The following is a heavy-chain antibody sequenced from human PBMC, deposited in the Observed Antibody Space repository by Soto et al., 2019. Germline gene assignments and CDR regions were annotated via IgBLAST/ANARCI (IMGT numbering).Heavy chain of an antibody. V-gene: IGHV1-69*01. CDR2: IMPIIGTA. CDR1: GGTFSSHV. CDR3: ARDLEFRDGNISHLDY. Sequence: QVQLVQSGAEVKKPGSSVKVSCKASGGTFSSHVFNWVRQAPGQGLEWMGGIMPIIGTANYAQKFQGRVTITADESTRKAYMELSSLRSEDTAVYYCARDLEFRDGNISHLDYWGQGTLVTVSS. J-gene: IGHJ4*02. D-gene: IGHD3-10*01.